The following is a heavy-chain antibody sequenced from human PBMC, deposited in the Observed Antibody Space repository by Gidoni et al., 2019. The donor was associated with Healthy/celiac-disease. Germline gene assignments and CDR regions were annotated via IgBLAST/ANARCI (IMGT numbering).Heavy chain of an antibody. D-gene: IGHD4-17*01. CDR3: ARSTTVTTKGWVPFDY. J-gene: IGHJ4*02. CDR2: IYPGDSDT. V-gene: IGHV5-51*01. Sequence: EVQLVQSGAEVKKPGESLKISCKGSGYSFTSYWIGWVRQMPGKGLEWMGIIYPGDSDTRYSPSFQGQVTISADKSISTAYLQWSSLKASDTAMYYCARSTTVTTKGWVPFDYWGQGTLVTVSS. CDR1: GYSFTSYW.